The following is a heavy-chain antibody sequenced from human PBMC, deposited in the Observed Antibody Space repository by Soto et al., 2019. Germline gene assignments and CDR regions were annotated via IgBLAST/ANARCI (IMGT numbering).Heavy chain of an antibody. CDR3: TTAPTTVFYHGIDV. D-gene: IGHD4-4*01. Sequence: LRLSCAASGFTFSSYAMSWVRQAPGKGLEWVSAISGSGGSTYYADSVKGRFTISRDNSKNTLYLQMNSLKTEDTAVYYCTTAPTTVFYHGIDVWGQGTTVTVSS. CDR1: GFTFSSYA. J-gene: IGHJ6*02. CDR2: ISGSGGST. V-gene: IGHV3-23*01.